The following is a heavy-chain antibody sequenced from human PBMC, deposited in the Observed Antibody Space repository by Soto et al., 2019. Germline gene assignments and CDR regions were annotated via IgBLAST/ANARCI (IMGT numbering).Heavy chain of an antibody. D-gene: IGHD5-12*01. J-gene: IGHJ4*02. V-gene: IGHV3-7*05. CDR3: AGDGYSGYDMDPGFDY. CDR2: IKQDGSEK. Sequence: EVQLVESGGGLVQPGGSLRLSCAASGFTFSSYWMSWVRQAPGKGLEWVANIKQDGSEKYYVDSVKGRFTISRDNAKNSLYLQMNSLRAEDTAVYYCAGDGYSGYDMDPGFDYWGQGTLVTVSS. CDR1: GFTFSSYW.